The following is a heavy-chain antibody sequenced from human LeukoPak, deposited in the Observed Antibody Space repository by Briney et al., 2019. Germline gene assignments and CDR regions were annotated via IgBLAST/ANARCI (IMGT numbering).Heavy chain of an antibody. J-gene: IGHJ4*02. CDR1: GYTFTSYY. CDR3: AREGSSGWDY. D-gene: IGHD6-19*01. CDR2: INPSGGST. Sequence: GASVKVSCKASGYTFTSYYMYWVRQAPGQGLEWMGIINPSGGSTSCAQKFQGRVTMTRDTSTSTVYMELSSLRSEDTAVYYCAREGSSGWDYWGQGTLVTVSS. V-gene: IGHV1-46*01.